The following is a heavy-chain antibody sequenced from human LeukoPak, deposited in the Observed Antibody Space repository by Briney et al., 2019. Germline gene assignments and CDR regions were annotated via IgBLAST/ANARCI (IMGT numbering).Heavy chain of an antibody. J-gene: IGHJ6*02. CDR1: GGSINSYY. D-gene: IGHD2-2*01. CDR2: IYYSGST. Sequence: SETLSLTCTVSGGSINSYYWSWIWQPPGKGLEWIGYIYYSGSTNYNPSLKSRVTISVDTSKKQFSLKLSSVTAADTAVYYCARAIVIPAAMSQYFVYYGMDVWGQGTTVTVSS. V-gene: IGHV4-59*01. CDR3: ARAIVIPAAMSQYFVYYGMDV.